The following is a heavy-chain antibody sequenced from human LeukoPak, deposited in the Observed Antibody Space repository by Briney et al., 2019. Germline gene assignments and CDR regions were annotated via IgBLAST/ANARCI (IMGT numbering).Heavy chain of an antibody. CDR1: GYNCNSYD. Sequence: ASLKVSCKSSGYNCNSYDMHWVRQAASQRPEEMRIINPSGGSTSYAQKFQGRVTMTRDTSTSTVYMELSSLRSEDTAVYYCARGVRTRYCSGGSCSAIDYWGQGTLVTVSS. CDR3: ARGVRTRYCSGGSCSAIDY. V-gene: IGHV1-46*02. J-gene: IGHJ4*02. CDR2: INPSGGST. D-gene: IGHD2-15*01.